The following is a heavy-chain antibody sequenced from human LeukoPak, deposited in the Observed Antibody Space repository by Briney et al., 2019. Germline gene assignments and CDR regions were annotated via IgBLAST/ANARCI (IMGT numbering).Heavy chain of an antibody. J-gene: IGHJ4*02. D-gene: IGHD2-2*01. CDR1: GYTFTGYY. V-gene: IGHV1-2*02. Sequence: ASVKVSCKASGYTFTGYYMHWVRQAPGQGLEWMGWINPNSGGTNYAQKFQGRVTMTRDTSISTAYVELSRLRSDDTAVYYCARYCSSTSCPDFDYWGQGTLVTVSS. CDR3: ARYCSSTSCPDFDY. CDR2: INPNSGGT.